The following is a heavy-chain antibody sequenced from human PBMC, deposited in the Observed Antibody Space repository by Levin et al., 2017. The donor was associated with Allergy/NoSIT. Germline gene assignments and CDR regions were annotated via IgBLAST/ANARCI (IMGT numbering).Heavy chain of an antibody. Sequence: GGSLRLSCAASGFTFSNYVMHWVRQAPDKGLEWVAVMSYDGSNKNYADSVKGRFTISRDNSKNTLYLQMNSLRVEDTAVYYCAKNPGGPVEGTNNWGQGTLVTVSS. D-gene: IGHD6-19*01. CDR3: AKNPGGPVEGTNN. V-gene: IGHV3-30*18. CDR1: GFTFSNYV. J-gene: IGHJ4*02. CDR2: MSYDGSNK.